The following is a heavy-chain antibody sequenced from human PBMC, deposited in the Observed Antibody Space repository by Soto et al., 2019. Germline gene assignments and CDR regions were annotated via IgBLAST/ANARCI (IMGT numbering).Heavy chain of an antibody. CDR1: GFAFDDYA. D-gene: IGHD3-3*01. V-gene: IGHV3-9*01. CDR2: ISWNSGSI. J-gene: IGHJ4*02. CDR3: AKDRDDSGRYFDY. Sequence: EVQLVESGGGLVQPGRSLRLSCAASGFAFDDYAMHWVRQAPGKGLEWVSGISWNSGSIDYADSVKGRFTISRDNAKNSRYLQMNSLRAEDTALYYCAKDRDDSGRYFDYWGQGTLVTVSS.